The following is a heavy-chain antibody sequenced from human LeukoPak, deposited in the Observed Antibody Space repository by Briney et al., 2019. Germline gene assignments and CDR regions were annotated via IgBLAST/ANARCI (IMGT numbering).Heavy chain of an antibody. CDR3: AKGGGDDTYFDY. J-gene: IGHJ4*02. CDR2: IWYDGSNK. CDR1: GFTFSSYG. Sequence: PGGSLRLSCAASGFTFSSYGMHWVRQAPGKGLEWAAVIWYDGSNKYYADSVKGRFTISRDNSKNTLYLQMNSLRAEDTAVYYCAKGGGDDTYFDYWGQGTLVTVSS. D-gene: IGHD2-21*02. V-gene: IGHV3-33*06.